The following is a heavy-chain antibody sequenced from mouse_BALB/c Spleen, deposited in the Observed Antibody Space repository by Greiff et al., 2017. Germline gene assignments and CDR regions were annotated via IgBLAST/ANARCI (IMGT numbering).Heavy chain of an antibody. Sequence: EVKLVESGGGLVKPGGSLKLSCAASGFTFSSYAMSWVRQTPEKRLEWVASISSGGSTYYPDSVKGRFTISRDNARNILYLQMSSLRSEDTAMYYCARECDYDPFAYWSQGTLVTVSA. J-gene: IGHJ3*01. CDR1: GFTFSSYA. D-gene: IGHD2-4*01. CDR2: ISSGGST. V-gene: IGHV5-6-5*01. CDR3: ARECDYDPFAY.